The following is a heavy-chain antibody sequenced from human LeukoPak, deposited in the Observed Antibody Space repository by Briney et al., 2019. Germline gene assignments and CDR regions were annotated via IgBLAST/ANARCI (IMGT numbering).Heavy chain of an antibody. CDR3: TTEFGGQGY. CDR2: IKTKTEGGTR. J-gene: IGHJ4*02. Sequence: KPRGSLRLSCAVSGFTFSNVWMSWVRQAPGKGLEWVGRIKTKTEGGTRDYAAPVKGRFSISGDDSKNTLYLQMSSLKTEDTAVYYCTTEFGGQGYWGQGTLVTVSA. CDR1: GFTFSNVW. D-gene: IGHD4-23*01. V-gene: IGHV3-15*01.